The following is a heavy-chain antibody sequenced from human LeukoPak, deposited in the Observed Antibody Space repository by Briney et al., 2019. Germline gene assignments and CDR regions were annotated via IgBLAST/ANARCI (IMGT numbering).Heavy chain of an antibody. D-gene: IGHD2-2*02. CDR2: INSNSGAT. Sequence: EASVKVSCRTSGYTFINYQIHWVRQAPDQGLEWMGRINSNSGATVFAQKFQGRVTMTRDTSINTVYMELSSLEFDDTAVYYCTRTWWTEACSSSSCFTPDFDYWGQGTPVTVSS. V-gene: IGHV1-2*06. CDR3: TRTWWTEACSSSSCFTPDFDY. CDR1: GYTFINYQ. J-gene: IGHJ4*02.